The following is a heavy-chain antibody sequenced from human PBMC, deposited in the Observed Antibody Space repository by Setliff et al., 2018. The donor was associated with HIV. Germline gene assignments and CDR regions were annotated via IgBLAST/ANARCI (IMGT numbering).Heavy chain of an antibody. J-gene: IGHJ6*03. CDR1: GFPFSNYG. D-gene: IGHD3-22*01. Sequence: PGGSLRLSCAASGFPFSNYGLSWVRQASGRGLEWVSAISASGANTYYADSVRGRFTISRDNSKNTLYLQMNSLRAEDTAVYYCAKNDNYYYYYMDVWGKGTTVTVSS. V-gene: IGHV3-23*01. CDR2: ISASGANT. CDR3: AKNDNYYYYYMDV.